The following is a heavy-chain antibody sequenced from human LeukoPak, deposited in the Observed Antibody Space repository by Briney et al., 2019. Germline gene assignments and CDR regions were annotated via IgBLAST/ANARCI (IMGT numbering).Heavy chain of an antibody. V-gene: IGHV4-59*01. J-gene: IGHJ4*02. Sequence: SETLSLTCTVSGGSISSYYWSWIRQPPGKGLEWIGYMYYSGSTDYNPSLKSRVAISIDTSKNQFSLKLGSVTAADTAVYYCARGHSSSWYYFDYWGQGTLVTVSS. D-gene: IGHD6-13*01. CDR3: ARGHSSSWYYFDY. CDR1: GGSISSYY. CDR2: MYYSGST.